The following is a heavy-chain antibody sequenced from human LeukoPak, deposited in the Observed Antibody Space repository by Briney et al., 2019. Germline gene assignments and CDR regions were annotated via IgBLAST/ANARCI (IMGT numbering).Heavy chain of an antibody. D-gene: IGHD3-22*01. J-gene: IGHJ4*02. CDR3: ARDSGDSSGCYFDY. CDR2: INQDGREK. Sequence: GGSLRLSCAASGFTFSTYLMSWVRQAPGKGLEWVANINQDGREKYYVDSVKGRFIISRDNAKNSLYLQMNGLRAEDTALYYCARDSGDSSGCYFDYWGRGALVTVSS. V-gene: IGHV3-7*01. CDR1: GFTFSTYL.